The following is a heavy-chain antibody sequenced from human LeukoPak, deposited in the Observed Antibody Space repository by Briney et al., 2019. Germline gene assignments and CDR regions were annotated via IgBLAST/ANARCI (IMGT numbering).Heavy chain of an antibody. CDR3: AKDPSSGWYYFDY. Sequence: GGSLRLSCAASGFAFSSYAMSWVRQAPGKGLEWVSAISGSGGSTYYADSVKGRFTISRDNSKNTLYLQMNSLRAEDTAVYYCAKDPSSGWYYFDYWGQGTLVTVSS. CDR2: ISGSGGST. CDR1: GFAFSSYA. V-gene: IGHV3-23*01. D-gene: IGHD6-19*01. J-gene: IGHJ4*02.